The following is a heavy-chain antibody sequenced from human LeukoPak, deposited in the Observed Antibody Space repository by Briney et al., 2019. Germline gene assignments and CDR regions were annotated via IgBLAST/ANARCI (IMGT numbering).Heavy chain of an antibody. CDR2: INPSGGST. J-gene: IGHJ4*02. V-gene: IGHV1-46*01. Sequence: ASVKVSCKASGYTSTSYYMHWVRQAPGQGLEWMGIINPSGGSTSYAQKFQGRVTMTRDTSTSTVYMELSSLRSEDTAVYYCARVDRDYSYGYFFDYWGQGTLVTVSS. D-gene: IGHD5-18*01. CDR3: ARVDRDYSYGYFFDY. CDR1: GYTSTSYY.